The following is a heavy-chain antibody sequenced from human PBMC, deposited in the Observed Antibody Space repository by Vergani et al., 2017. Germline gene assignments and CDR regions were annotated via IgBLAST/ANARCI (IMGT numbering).Heavy chain of an antibody. J-gene: IGHJ4*02. CDR2: ISGSGGST. D-gene: IGHD2-15*01. V-gene: IGHV3-23*01. Sequence: EVQLLESGGGLVQPGGSLRLSCAASGFTFSSYAMSWVRQAPGKGMEWVSAISGSGGSTYYADSVKGRFTSSRDNSKNTLYLQMNSLRAEDTAVYYCAKEICSGGSCYSDYWGQGTLVTVSS. CDR3: AKEICSGGSCYSDY. CDR1: GFTFSSYA.